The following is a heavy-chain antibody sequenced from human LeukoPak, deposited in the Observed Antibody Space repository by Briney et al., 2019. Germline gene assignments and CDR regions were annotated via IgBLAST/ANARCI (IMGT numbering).Heavy chain of an antibody. Sequence: SETLSLTCTVSGGSISSYYWSWIRQPPGKGLEWIGYIYHSGSTYYNPSLKSRVTISVDRSKNQFSLKLSSVTAADTAVYYCARVKWDSSGGETYSPLYYFDYWGQGTLVTVSS. J-gene: IGHJ4*02. CDR1: GGSISSYY. D-gene: IGHD6-19*01. V-gene: IGHV4-59*12. CDR3: ARVKWDSSGGETYSPLYYFDY. CDR2: IYHSGST.